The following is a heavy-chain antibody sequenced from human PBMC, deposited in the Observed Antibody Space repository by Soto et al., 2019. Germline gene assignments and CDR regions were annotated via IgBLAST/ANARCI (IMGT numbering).Heavy chain of an antibody. CDR3: ARAPDFGSGTYYPGTSPHIWFDP. Sequence: GASVKVSCKASGGTFSTYTITWVRQAPGQGLEWMGRIIPIIGIINYAQKFQGRVTISADKFTGTAYMELTGLRSDDTAVYYCARAPDFGSGTYYPGTSPHIWFDPWGQGTLVTVSS. J-gene: IGHJ5*02. CDR1: GGTFSTYT. CDR2: IIPIIGII. V-gene: IGHV1-69*02. D-gene: IGHD3-10*01.